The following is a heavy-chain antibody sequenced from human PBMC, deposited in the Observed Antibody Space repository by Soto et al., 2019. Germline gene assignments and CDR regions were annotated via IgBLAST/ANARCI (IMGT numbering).Heavy chain of an antibody. Sequence: SETLSLTCAVYGGSFSGYYWSWIRKPPGKGLEWIGEINHSGSTNYNPSLKSRVTISVDTSKNQFSLKLSSVTAADTAVYYCARAGSAAPFDYWGQGTLVTVSS. CDR3: ARAGSAAPFDY. CDR1: GGSFSGYY. V-gene: IGHV4-34*01. CDR2: INHSGST. D-gene: IGHD6-13*01. J-gene: IGHJ4*02.